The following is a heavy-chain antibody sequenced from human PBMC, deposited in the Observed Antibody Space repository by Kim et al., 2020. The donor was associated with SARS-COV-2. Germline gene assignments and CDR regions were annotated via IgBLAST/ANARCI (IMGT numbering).Heavy chain of an antibody. D-gene: IGHD2-15*01. CDR2: IYYSGST. Sequence: SETLSLTCTVSGGSISSYYWSWIRQPPGKGLEWIGYIYYSGSTNYNPSLKSRVTISVDTSKNQFSLKLSSVTAADTAVYYCARDLLAGAFDIWGQGTMVT. J-gene: IGHJ3*02. CDR1: GGSISSYY. V-gene: IGHV4-59*13. CDR3: ARDLLAGAFDI.